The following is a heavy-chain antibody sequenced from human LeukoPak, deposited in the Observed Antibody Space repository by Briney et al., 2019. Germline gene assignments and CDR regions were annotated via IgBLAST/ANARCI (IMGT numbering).Heavy chain of an antibody. CDR1: GGSISSYY. CDR3: ARTMPHITGNVFDY. Sequence: SETLSLTCTVSGGSISSYYWSWIRQPPGKGLEWIGYIYYSGSTNYNPSLKSRVTISVDTSKNQLSLKLSSVTAADTAVYYCARTMPHITGNVFDYWGQGTLVTVSS. V-gene: IGHV4-59*12. CDR2: IYYSGST. D-gene: IGHD1-20*01. J-gene: IGHJ4*02.